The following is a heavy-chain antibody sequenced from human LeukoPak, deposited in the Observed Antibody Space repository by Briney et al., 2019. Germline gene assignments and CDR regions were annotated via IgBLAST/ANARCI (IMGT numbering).Heavy chain of an antibody. CDR2: IYHSGGT. Sequence: NASETLSLTCAVSGDSINSIDWWSWVRQSPARGLEWIGEIYHSGGTNYNPSLKSRVTISVDKSKNHLSLKLTSVTAADTAVYFCVGNGYYALDYWGQGALVTVAS. V-gene: IGHV4-4*02. J-gene: IGHJ4*02. CDR1: GDSINSIDW. CDR3: VGNGYYALDY. D-gene: IGHD2/OR15-2a*01.